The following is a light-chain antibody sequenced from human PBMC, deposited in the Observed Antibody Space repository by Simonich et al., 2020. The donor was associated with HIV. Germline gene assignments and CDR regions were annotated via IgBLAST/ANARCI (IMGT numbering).Light chain of an antibody. CDR2: DVS. J-gene: IGLJ3*02. CDR1: SSDVGGYKY. Sequence: QSALTQPASVSGSPGQSITISCTGTSSDVGGYKYVSWYQQHPGKAPKLMIFDVSKRPSGVPDRFSGSKAGNTAPLTGSGLQAEDEADYYCSSYAGSNNLVFGGGTKLTVL. V-gene: IGLV2-8*01. CDR3: SSYAGSNNLV.